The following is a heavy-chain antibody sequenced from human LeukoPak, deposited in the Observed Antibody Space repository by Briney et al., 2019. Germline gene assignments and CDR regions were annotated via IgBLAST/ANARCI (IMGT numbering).Heavy chain of an antibody. CDR3: ARDPLEWLVLPKAFDI. Sequence: SVKVSCKASGGTFSSYAISWVRQAPGQGLEWMGGIIPIFGTANYAQKFQGRVTMTRDTSTSTAYLELSRLRSDDTAVYYCARDPLEWLVLPKAFDIWGQGAMVTVSS. J-gene: IGHJ3*02. CDR1: GGTFSSYA. D-gene: IGHD3-3*01. CDR2: IIPIFGTA. V-gene: IGHV1-69*05.